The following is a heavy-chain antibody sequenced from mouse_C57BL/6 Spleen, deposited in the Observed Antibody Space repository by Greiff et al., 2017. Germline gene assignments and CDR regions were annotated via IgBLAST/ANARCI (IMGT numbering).Heavy chain of an antibody. CDR2: IDPSDSYT. CDR3: ARYSNYWYFDV. D-gene: IGHD2-5*01. J-gene: IGHJ1*03. Sequence: VKLQQPGAELVMPGASVKLSCKASGYTFTSYWMHWVKQRPGQGLEWIGEIDPSDSYTNYNQKFKGKSTLTVDKSSSTAYMQLSSLTYEASAVSYCARYSNYWYFDVWGTGTTGTVSS. CDR1: GYTFTSYW. V-gene: IGHV1-69*01.